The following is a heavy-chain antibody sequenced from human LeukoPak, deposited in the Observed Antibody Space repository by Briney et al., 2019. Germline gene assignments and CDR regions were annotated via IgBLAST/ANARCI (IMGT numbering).Heavy chain of an antibody. CDR2: IYYSGST. D-gene: IGHD3-22*01. J-gene: IGHJ4*02. V-gene: IGHV4-39*07. CDR3: ARVSSGGYFHTYYFDY. Sequence: SETLSLTCTVSGGSISSSSYYWGRIRQPPGKGLEWIGSIYYSGSTYYNPSLKSRVTISVDTSKNQFSLYLISVTAADTAIYYCARVSSGGYFHTYYFDYWGQGTLVTVSS. CDR1: GGSISSSSYY.